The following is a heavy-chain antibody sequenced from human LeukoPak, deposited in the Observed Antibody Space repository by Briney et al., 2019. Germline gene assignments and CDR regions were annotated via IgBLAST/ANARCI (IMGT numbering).Heavy chain of an antibody. D-gene: IGHD6-19*01. J-gene: IGHJ4*02. Sequence: PSETLSLTCTVSGGSVSGYYWSWIRQPPGKGLEWIGYIYYSGSTNYNPSLKSRVTISVDTSKNQFSLKLSSVTAADTAVYYCARGHIAVAGGLDYWGQGTLVTVSS. V-gene: IGHV4-59*02. CDR1: GGSVSGYY. CDR2: IYYSGST. CDR3: ARGHIAVAGGLDY.